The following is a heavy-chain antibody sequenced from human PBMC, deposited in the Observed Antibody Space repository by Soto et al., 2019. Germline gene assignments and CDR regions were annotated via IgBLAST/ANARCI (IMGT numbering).Heavy chain of an antibody. J-gene: IGHJ5*02. CDR2: IRSKAYGGTT. CDR1: GFTFGDYA. Sequence: GGSLRLSCTASGFTFGDYAMSWFRQAPGKGLEWVGFIRSKAYGGTTEYAASVKGRFTNSRDDSKSIAYLQMNSLKTEDTAVYYCTRDSINYDFWSGYLTGFDPWGQGTLVTVSS. D-gene: IGHD3-3*01. V-gene: IGHV3-49*03. CDR3: TRDSINYDFWSGYLTGFDP.